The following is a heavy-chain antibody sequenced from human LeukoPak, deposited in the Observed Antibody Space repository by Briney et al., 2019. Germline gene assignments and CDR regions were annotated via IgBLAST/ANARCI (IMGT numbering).Heavy chain of an antibody. D-gene: IGHD3-9*01. CDR2: ISSSGSTI. CDR3: AREGLSYDVLTGYYTQNGGYYYYGMDV. CDR1: GFTFSSYE. J-gene: IGHJ6*02. V-gene: IGHV3-48*03. Sequence: PGGSLRLSCAASGFTFSSYEMNWVRQAPGKGLEWVSYISSSGSTIYYADSVKGRFTISRDNAKNSLYLQMNSLRAEDTAVYYCAREGLSYDVLTGYYTQNGGYYYYGMDVWGQGTTVTVSS.